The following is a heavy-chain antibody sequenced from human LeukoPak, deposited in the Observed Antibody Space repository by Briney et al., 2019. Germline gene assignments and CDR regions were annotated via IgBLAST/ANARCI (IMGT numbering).Heavy chain of an antibody. CDR1: GFTVSSNY. J-gene: IGHJ6*03. D-gene: IGHD6-13*01. Sequence: GGSLRLSCAASGFTVSSNYTSWVRQAPGKGLEWVSVIYSGGSTYYADSVKGRFTISRDNSKNTLYLQMNSLRAEDTAVYYCARRGIAAADSIPYYYYYMDVWGKGTTVTVSS. CDR2: IYSGGST. CDR3: ARRGIAAADSIPYYYYYMDV. V-gene: IGHV3-53*01.